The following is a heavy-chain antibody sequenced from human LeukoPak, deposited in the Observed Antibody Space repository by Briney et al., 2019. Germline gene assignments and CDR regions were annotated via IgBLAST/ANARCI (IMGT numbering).Heavy chain of an antibody. Sequence: PSETLSLTCTVSGGSISSYYWSWIRQPAGKGLEWIGRIYTSGSTNYNPSLKSRVTMSVDTSKNQFSLKLSSVTAADTAVYYCAGVSYYYGSSGYPKTRAFDIWGQGTMVTVSS. D-gene: IGHD3-22*01. CDR1: GGSISSYY. V-gene: IGHV4-4*07. CDR2: IYTSGST. CDR3: AGVSYYYGSSGYPKTRAFDI. J-gene: IGHJ3*02.